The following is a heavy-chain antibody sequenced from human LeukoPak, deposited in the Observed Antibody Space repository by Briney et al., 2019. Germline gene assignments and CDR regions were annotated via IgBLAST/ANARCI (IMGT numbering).Heavy chain of an antibody. CDR3: ARGVTMATITPLFC. D-gene: IGHD5-24*01. Sequence: GGSLRLSCAASGFTFSSYGMHWVRQAPGKGLEWVAVISYDGSDKYYADSVKGRFTISRDNAKNTLYLQMNSLRAEDTAVYYCARGVTMATITPLFCWGQGTLVTVSS. J-gene: IGHJ4*02. CDR2: ISYDGSDK. V-gene: IGHV3-30*03. CDR1: GFTFSSYG.